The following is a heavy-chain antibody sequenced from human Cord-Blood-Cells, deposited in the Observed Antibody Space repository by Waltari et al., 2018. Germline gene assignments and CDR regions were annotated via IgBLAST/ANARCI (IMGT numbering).Heavy chain of an antibody. J-gene: IGHJ4*02. CDR3: ARVGYYGSGSYFDY. Sequence: EAQLVESGGGLIQPGGSLRLSCAAPVFTFSRNYMIWVPQAPGTGLGWVSVSYSGGSTYYADSVKGRFTISRDNSKNTLYLQMNSLRAEDTAVYYCARVGYYGSGSYFDYWGQGTLVTVSS. D-gene: IGHD3-10*01. CDR1: VFTFSRNY. CDR2: SYSGGST. V-gene: IGHV3-53*01.